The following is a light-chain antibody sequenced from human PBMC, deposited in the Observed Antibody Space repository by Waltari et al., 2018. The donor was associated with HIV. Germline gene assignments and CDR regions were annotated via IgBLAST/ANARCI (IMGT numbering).Light chain of an antibody. CDR3: CSYTDSGTYVV. CDR1: SSAVGSYNI. Sequence: QSALTQPASVSGSPGQSITIACTGTSSAVGSYNIVSWYQQHPGKAPRLIISEVFKRPSGVSDRFSGSKSANTASLTISGLQAEDEADYHCCSYTDSGTYVVFGGGTRLTVL. V-gene: IGLV2-23*02. J-gene: IGLJ2*01. CDR2: EVF.